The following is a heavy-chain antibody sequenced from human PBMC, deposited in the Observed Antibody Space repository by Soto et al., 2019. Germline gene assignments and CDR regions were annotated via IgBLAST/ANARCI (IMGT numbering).Heavy chain of an antibody. J-gene: IGHJ4*02. Sequence: EVQLVESGGGLVEPGGYLRLSCAASGFTVSNNYMRWVRQAPGKGLEWVSLIYSGGATYYADSVKGRFTISRDNSKNTLYLQMNSLSAEDTAVYYCARDGTYNWVGGQGILVTVSS. V-gene: IGHV3-66*01. CDR2: IYSGGAT. D-gene: IGHD1-1*01. CDR1: GFTVSNNY. CDR3: ARDGTYNWV.